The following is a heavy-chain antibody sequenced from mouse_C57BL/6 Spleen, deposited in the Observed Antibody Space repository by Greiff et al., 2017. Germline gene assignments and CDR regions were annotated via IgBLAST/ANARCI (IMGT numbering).Heavy chain of an antibody. Sequence: QVQLQQSGAELVRPGASVKLSCKASGYTFTDYYINWVKQRPGQGLEWIARIYPGSGSTYYNEKFKGKATLTADKSSSTAYMQLSSLTSEVSAVYICARYHYYGSRYYAMDYWGQGTSVTVSS. V-gene: IGHV1-76*01. CDR1: GYTFTDYY. J-gene: IGHJ4*01. CDR2: IYPGSGST. D-gene: IGHD1-1*01. CDR3: ARYHYYGSRYYAMDY.